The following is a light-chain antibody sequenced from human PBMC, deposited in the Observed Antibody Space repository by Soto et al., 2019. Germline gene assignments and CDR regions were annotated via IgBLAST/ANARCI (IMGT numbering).Light chain of an antibody. CDR3: SSYTTSSTRV. Sequence: QSALTQPASVSGSPGQSIAISCTGSSSDVGFYNYVSWYQQHPGEVPKLIIFEVSNRPSGVSNRFSGSKSGNTASLTISGLQAEDEDAYYCSSYTTSSTRVFGTGTKVTVL. J-gene: IGLJ1*01. CDR2: EVS. CDR1: SSDVGFYNY. V-gene: IGLV2-14*01.